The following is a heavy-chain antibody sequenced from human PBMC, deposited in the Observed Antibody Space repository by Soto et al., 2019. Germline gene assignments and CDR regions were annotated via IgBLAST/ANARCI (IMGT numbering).Heavy chain of an antibody. Sequence: ALVKVSCKASGCTFIDYYMHWVRQAPGQGFEWMGRISPKSGGTNYAQKFQGRVTMTWDTSLNTAYMELSSLISEDTAVYYCARPPGYISDWYYFDLWGQGTLVTVSS. D-gene: IGHD3-9*01. J-gene: IGHJ4*02. CDR3: ARPPGYISDWYYFDL. CDR1: GCTFIDYY. CDR2: ISPKSGGT. V-gene: IGHV1-2*02.